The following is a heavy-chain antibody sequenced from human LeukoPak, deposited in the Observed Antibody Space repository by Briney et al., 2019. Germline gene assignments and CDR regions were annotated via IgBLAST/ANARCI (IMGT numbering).Heavy chain of an antibody. CDR1: GGSISSYY. CDR3: ARHGIAVAGTPADSYYYYYGMDV. V-gene: IGHV4-59*08. CDR2: IYYSGST. J-gene: IGHJ6*02. Sequence: SETLSLTCTVSGGSISSYYWSWIRQPPGKGLGWIGYIYYSGSTNYNPSLKSRVTISVDTSKNQFSLKLSSVTAADTAVYYCARHGIAVAGTPADSYYYYYGMDVWGQGTTVTVSS. D-gene: IGHD6-19*01.